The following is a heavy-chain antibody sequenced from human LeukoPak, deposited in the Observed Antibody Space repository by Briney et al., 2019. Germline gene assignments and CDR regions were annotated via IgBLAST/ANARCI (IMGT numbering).Heavy chain of an antibody. CDR3: ARDNKWELLGNFDY. CDR1: GFTFSSYE. Sequence: GGSLRLSCAASGFTFSSYEMNWVRQAPGKGLEWVSYISSSGSTIYYADSVKGRFTISRDNAKNSLYLQMNSLRAEDTAVYYCARDNKWELLGNFDYWGQGTLVTVSS. CDR2: ISSSGSTI. J-gene: IGHJ4*02. V-gene: IGHV3-48*03. D-gene: IGHD1-26*01.